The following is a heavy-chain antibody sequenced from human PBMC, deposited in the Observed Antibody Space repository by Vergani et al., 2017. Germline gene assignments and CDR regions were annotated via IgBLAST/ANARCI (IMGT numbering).Heavy chain of an antibody. J-gene: IGHJ5*02. CDR2: ISGAGGST. CDR3: AKDFNSGYDFWSGLFDP. CDR1: GFTFRSYA. D-gene: IGHD3-3*01. V-gene: IGHV3-23*01. Sequence: EVQLLESGGGLVQPGGSLRLSCAASGFTFRSYAMSWVRQAPGKGLEWVSTISGAGGSTYYADSVKGRFTISRDNSKNTLYLQMNGLRAEDTAVYYCAKDFNSGYDFWSGLFDPWGQGTLVTVSS.